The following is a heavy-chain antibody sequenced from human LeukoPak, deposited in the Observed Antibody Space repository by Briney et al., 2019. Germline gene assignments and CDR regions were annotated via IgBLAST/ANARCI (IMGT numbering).Heavy chain of an antibody. CDR2: ISSSSSYI. D-gene: IGHD3-16*01. CDR3: ARESLIDDGDGLLDY. J-gene: IGHJ4*02. Sequence: GGSLRLSCAASGSTFSSYSMNWVRQAPGKGLEWVSSISSSSSYIYYADSVKGRFTISRDNAKNSLYLQMNSLRAEDTAVYYCARESLIDDGDGLLDYWGQGTLVTVSS. V-gene: IGHV3-21*01. CDR1: GSTFSSYS.